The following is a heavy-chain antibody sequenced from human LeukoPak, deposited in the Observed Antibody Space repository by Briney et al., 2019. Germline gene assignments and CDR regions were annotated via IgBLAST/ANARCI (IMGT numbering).Heavy chain of an antibody. J-gene: IGHJ4*02. CDR2: INSKTDGGTT. CDR1: GFTFSNAW. Sequence: GGSLRLSCAASGFTFSNAWISWVRQASGKGLEWVGRINSKTDGGTTDYAAPVKGRFTISRDDSKNTLYLQMNSLKTEDTAVYYCTTESPHFDYWGQGTLVAVSS. V-gene: IGHV3-15*01. CDR3: TTESPHFDY.